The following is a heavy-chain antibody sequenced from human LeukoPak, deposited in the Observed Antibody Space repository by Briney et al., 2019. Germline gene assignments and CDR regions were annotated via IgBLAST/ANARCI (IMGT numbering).Heavy chain of an antibody. CDR1: GYTFTSYA. Sequence: ASVKVSCKASGYTFTSYAMHWVRQAPGQRLEWMGWINSGIGHTKYSQKFQGRVTITRDTSASTAHMELSSLRSEDTAVYYCARALNQRYSDYDAWGDGMDVWGRGTTVTVSS. CDR3: ARALNQRYSDYDAWGDGMDV. V-gene: IGHV1-3*04. D-gene: IGHD5-12*01. CDR2: INSGIGHT. J-gene: IGHJ6*02.